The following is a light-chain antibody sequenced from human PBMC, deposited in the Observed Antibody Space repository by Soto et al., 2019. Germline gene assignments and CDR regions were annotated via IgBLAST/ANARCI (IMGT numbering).Light chain of an antibody. V-gene: IGKV1-9*01. CDR2: ASS. CDR3: QHLHRYPPA. Sequence: DIQLTQSPSFLSASVGDRVTISCRASQGISSFLAWYQQTPGKAPKLLIYASSTLQSGVPSRFSGSGSGTEFTLTISGLQPEDFATYYCQHLHRYPPAVGQGTKLEIK. J-gene: IGKJ2*01. CDR1: QGISSF.